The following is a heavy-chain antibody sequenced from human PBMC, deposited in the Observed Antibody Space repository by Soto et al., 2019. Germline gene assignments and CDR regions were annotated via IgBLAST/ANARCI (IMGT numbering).Heavy chain of an antibody. Sequence: PGGSLRLSCVASGFNFGNFGMHWVRQAPGKGLEWLTVISNDENIKQDSVRGPFAIARDNSKNTLYLHLTSLRAEDTAIYYCARGLRGVLDYWGQGTLVTVSS. D-gene: IGHD5-12*01. CDR1: GFNFGNFG. V-gene: IGHV3-33*01. J-gene: IGHJ4*02. CDR3: ARGLRGVLDY. CDR2: ISNDENIK.